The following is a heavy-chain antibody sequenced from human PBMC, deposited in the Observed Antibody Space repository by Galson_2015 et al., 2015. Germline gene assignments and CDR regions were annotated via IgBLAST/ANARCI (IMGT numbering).Heavy chain of an antibody. CDR2: IYPDDSEA. Sequence: QSGAEVKKPGESLKISCTGSRYSFSNYWIGWVRQMPGKGLEWMGIIYPDDSEARYSPSFQGQVTISADKSISTAYLQWSSLKASDTAMYYCTRHHYSSGWYEATFDYWGQGTLVTVSS. CDR1: RYSFSNYW. D-gene: IGHD6-19*01. V-gene: IGHV5-51*01. CDR3: TRHHYSSGWYEATFDY. J-gene: IGHJ4*02.